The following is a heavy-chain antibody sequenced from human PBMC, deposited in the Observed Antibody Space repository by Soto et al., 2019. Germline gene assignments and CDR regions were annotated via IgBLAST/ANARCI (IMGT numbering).Heavy chain of an antibody. D-gene: IGHD6-13*01. J-gene: IGHJ6*02. CDR3: AKVTKRAAAGRYEYYKYGMDV. Sequence: PCGSLRLCCAACEFAFSTYAMTWVRKAPGKGLEWVSVISGSGGSSYYAASVKGRFTISRDNSKNTLYLQMNGLRAEDTALYYCAKVTKRAAAGRYEYYKYGMDVWGQGTTVTVS. V-gene: IGHV3-23*01. CDR1: EFAFSTYA. CDR2: ISGSGGSS.